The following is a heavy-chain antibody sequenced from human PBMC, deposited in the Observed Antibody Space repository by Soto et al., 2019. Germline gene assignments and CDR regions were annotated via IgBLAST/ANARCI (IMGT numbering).Heavy chain of an antibody. D-gene: IGHD3-22*01. CDR2: INHSGST. V-gene: IGHV4-34*01. CDR1: GGSFSGYY. J-gene: IGHJ4*02. Sequence: PSETLSLTCAVYGGSFSGYYWSWIRQPPGKGLEWIGEINHSGSTNYNPSLKSRVTISVDTSKNQFSLKLSSVTAADTAVYYCARQARVPGYYYDSSGYDYWGQGTLVTVSS. CDR3: ARQARVPGYYYDSSGYDY.